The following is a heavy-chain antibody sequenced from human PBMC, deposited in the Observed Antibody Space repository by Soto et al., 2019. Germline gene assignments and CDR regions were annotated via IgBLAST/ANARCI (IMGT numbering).Heavy chain of an antibody. D-gene: IGHD2-8*01. V-gene: IGHV3-48*01. CDR1: GFTFSSCG. J-gene: IGHJ6*03. Sequence: GGSLRLSCAASGFTFSSCGLNWVRQAPGKGLEWISYISSSTSTIYYADSVRGRFTISRDNAKNSLYLQMNSLRAEDTAMYYCARAIRPGCTDGVCYSHYYYYYYMDVWGKGTTVTVSS. CDR3: ARAIRPGCTDGVCYSHYYYYYYMDV. CDR2: ISSSTSTI.